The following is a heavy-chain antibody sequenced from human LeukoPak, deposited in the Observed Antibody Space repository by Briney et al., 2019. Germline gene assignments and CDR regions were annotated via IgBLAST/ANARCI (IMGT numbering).Heavy chain of an antibody. V-gene: IGHV4-61*01. CDR1: GGSISSSSYY. Sequence: SETLSLTCTVSGGSISSSSYYWGWIRQPPGKGLEWIGYIYYSGSTNYNPSLKSRVTISVDTSKNQFSLKLSSVTAADTAVYYCARDLIGGQMATLYWYFDLWGRGTLVTVSS. J-gene: IGHJ2*01. CDR3: ARDLIGGQMATLYWYFDL. D-gene: IGHD5-24*01. CDR2: IYYSGST.